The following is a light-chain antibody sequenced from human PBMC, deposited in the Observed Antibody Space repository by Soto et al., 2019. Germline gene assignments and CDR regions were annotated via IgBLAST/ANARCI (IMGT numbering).Light chain of an antibody. CDR1: QSVSSN. J-gene: IGKJ1*01. CDR2: GAS. V-gene: IGKV3-15*01. CDR3: QQYNNWPLWT. Sequence: EIVMSQSPATLSVSPGERATLSCRASQSVSSNLAWYQQKPGQAPRLLIYGASTRATGIPARFSGSGSGTESTITISSLQSEDFAVYYCQQYNNWPLWTFGQGTKVEIK.